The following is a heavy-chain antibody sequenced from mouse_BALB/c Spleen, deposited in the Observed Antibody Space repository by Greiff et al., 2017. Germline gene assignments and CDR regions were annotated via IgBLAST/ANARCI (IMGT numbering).Heavy chain of an antibody. J-gene: IGHJ2*01. CDR2: INPSNGRT. D-gene: IGHD1-1*01. Sequence: QVQLKESGAELVKPGASVKLSCKASGYTFTSYWMHWVKQRPGQGLEWIGEINPSNGRTNYNEKFKSKATLTVDKSSSTAYMQLSSLTSEDSAVYYCARGYYGSSYGDYWGQGTTLTVSS. CDR1: GYTFTSYW. V-gene: IGHV1S81*02. CDR3: ARGYYGSSYGDY.